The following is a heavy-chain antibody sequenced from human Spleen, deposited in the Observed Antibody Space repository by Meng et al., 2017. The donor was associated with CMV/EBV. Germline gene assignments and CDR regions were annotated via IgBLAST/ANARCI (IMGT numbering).Heavy chain of an antibody. CDR3: ARGAARTRYNWFDP. J-gene: IGHJ5*02. V-gene: IGHV3-21*01. CDR2: ISSSSSYI. D-gene: IGHD6-6*01. CDR1: GFTFSNYA. Sequence: GGSLRLSCAASGFTFSNYAMSWVRQAPGKGLEWVSSISSSSSYIYYADSVKGRFTISRDNAKNSLYLQMNSLRAEDTAVYYCARGAARTRYNWFDPWGQGTLVTVSS.